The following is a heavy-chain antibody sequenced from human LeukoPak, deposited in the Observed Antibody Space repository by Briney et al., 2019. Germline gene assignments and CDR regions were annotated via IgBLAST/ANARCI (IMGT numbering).Heavy chain of an antibody. V-gene: IGHV1-2*04. J-gene: IGHJ6*02. CDR1: GYTFTGYY. D-gene: IGHD2-2*01. Sequence: ASVKVSCKASGYTFTGYYMHWVRQAPGQGLEWMGWINPNSGGTNYAQKFQGWVTMTRDTSISTAYMELSRLRSDDTAVYYCARERLGYCSSTSCHGYYYYGMDVWGQGTTVTVSS. CDR3: ARERLGYCSSTSCHGYYYYGMDV. CDR2: INPNSGGT.